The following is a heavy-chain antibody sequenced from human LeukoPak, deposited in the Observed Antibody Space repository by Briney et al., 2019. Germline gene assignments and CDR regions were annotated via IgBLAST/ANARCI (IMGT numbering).Heavy chain of an antibody. CDR3: ARDFTGGEYFDS. CDR2: ISPSSTYI. CDR1: GFTFSSFK. J-gene: IGHJ4*02. V-gene: IGHV3-21*06. D-gene: IGHD3-16*01. Sequence: GGSLRLSCAASGFTFSSFKMTWVRQAPGKGLEWVASISPSSTYIYYGDSLKGRVTVSRDNAKNLLFLHMSSLRPDDTAVYYCARDFTGGEYFDSWGQGALVSVSS.